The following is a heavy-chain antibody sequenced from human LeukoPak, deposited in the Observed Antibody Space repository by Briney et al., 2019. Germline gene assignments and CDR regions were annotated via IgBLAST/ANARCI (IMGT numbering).Heavy chain of an antibody. CDR1: GFAFSRYS. CDR3: ARDLNWGAGALDI. J-gene: IGHJ3*02. Sequence: GGSLRLSCAASGFAFSRYSMTWVRQAPGKGLEWVSSINVSPAYISYADSVKGRFTISRDNAKNSLYLHVNSLRAEDTAVYFCARDLNWGAGALDIWGQGTMVTVSS. V-gene: IGHV3-21*01. CDR2: INVSPAYI. D-gene: IGHD7-27*01.